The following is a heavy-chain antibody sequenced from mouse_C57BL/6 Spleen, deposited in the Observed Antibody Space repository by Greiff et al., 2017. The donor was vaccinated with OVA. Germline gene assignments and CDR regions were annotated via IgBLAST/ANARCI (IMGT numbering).Heavy chain of an antibody. CDR3: AKTGYGSSRAMDY. J-gene: IGHJ4*01. Sequence: QVQLKESGPGLVQPSQSLSITCTVSGFSLTSYGVHWVRQPPGKGLEWLGVIWSGGSTDYNAAFISRLSISKDNSKSQVFFKMNSLQADDTAIYYCAKTGYGSSRAMDYWGQGTSVTVSS. CDR1: GFSLTSYG. CDR2: IWSGGST. D-gene: IGHD1-1*01. V-gene: IGHV2-4*01.